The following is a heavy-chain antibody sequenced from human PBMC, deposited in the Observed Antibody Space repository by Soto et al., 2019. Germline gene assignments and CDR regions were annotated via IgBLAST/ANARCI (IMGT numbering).Heavy chain of an antibody. CDR2: SRNKANSYST. V-gene: IGHV3-72*01. CDR3: ARGVVIVNSYSGLDG. Sequence: VLQAKGKGLEWVDRSRNKANSYSTDYAASVKGRFTISRDDSKNSLYLQMNSLKTEDTAVYYCARGVVIVNSYSGLDGWGQGT. J-gene: IGHJ6*02. D-gene: IGHD3-3*01.